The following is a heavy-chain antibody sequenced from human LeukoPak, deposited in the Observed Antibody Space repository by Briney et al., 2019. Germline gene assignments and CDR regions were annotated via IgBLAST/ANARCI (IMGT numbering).Heavy chain of an antibody. Sequence: PGRSLRLSCASSGFTFTTSGMSWVRQAPGKGLEWVSAISGSGGSTYYADSVKGRFTISRDNSKNTLYLQMNSLRAEDTAVYYCAKSLTGDSSGVPDYWGQGTLVTVSS. D-gene: IGHD3-22*01. CDR1: GFTFTTSG. CDR3: AKSLTGDSSGVPDY. J-gene: IGHJ4*02. V-gene: IGHV3-23*01. CDR2: ISGSGGST.